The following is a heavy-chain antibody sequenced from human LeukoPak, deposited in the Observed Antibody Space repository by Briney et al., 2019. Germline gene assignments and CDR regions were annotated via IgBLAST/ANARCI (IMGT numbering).Heavy chain of an antibody. J-gene: IGHJ4*02. V-gene: IGHV1-18*01. Sequence: ASVKVSCKASGYTFTSYGIGWVRQAPGQGLEWMGWISAYNGNTNYAQKLQGRVTMTTDTSTSTAYMELRSLRSDDTAVYYCAREGDPSGYYYVDYWGQGTLVTVSS. CDR3: AREGDPSGYYYVDY. CDR1: GYTFTSYG. CDR2: ISAYNGNT. D-gene: IGHD3-22*01.